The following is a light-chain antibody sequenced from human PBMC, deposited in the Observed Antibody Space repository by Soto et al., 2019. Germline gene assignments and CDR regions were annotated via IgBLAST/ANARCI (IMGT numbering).Light chain of an antibody. J-gene: IGLJ3*02. CDR3: CSHAAGGV. CDR2: EVS. Sequence: QSALTQPPSASGSPGQSVTISCTGTSSDIGGYNYVSWYQQYPGKAPKLMIYEVSKRPSGVPDRFSGSKSGNTASLTVSGLQTEDEADYYCCSHAAGGVFGGGTKLTVL. CDR1: SSDIGGYNY. V-gene: IGLV2-8*01.